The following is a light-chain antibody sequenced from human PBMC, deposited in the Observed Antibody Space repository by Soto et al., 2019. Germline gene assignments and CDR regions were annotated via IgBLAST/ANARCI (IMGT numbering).Light chain of an antibody. CDR2: DVS. V-gene: IGLV2-11*01. CDR1: SSDVGAYNY. J-gene: IGLJ1*01. CDR3: CSYAGSRTFV. Sequence: QSALTQPRSVSGSPGQSVTISCTGTSSDVGAYNYVSWYQQHPGRAPKLMIYDVSKRPSGVPDRFSGSKSADTASLTISGLQADDEADYYCCSYAGSRTFVFGGGTKLTVL.